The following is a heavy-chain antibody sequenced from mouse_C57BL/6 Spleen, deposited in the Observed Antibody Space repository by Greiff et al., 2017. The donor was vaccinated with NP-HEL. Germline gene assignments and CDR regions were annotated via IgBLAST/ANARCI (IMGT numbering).Heavy chain of an antibody. V-gene: IGHV1-81*01. CDR1: GYTFTSYG. J-gene: IGHJ4*01. CDR3: ARRGYDYDGRGYYAMDY. CDR2: IYPRSGNT. Sequence: VKLMESGAELARPGASVKLSCKASGYTFTSYGISWVKQRTGQGLEWIGEIYPRSGNTYYNEKFKGKATLTADKSSSTAYMELRSLTSEDSAVYFCARRGYDYDGRGYYAMDYWGQGTSVTVSS. D-gene: IGHD2-4*01.